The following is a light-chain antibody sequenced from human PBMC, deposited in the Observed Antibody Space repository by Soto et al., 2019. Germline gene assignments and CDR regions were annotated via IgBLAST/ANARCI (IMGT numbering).Light chain of an antibody. Sequence: QSVLTQPASESGSPGQSVTISCTGPRSDIGDSNFISWYQHSPGKAPRLLIYEVNNRPSGVSKRFSGSKAGNTASLTISGLLDDDEADYFCASFRSGTILVFGSGTKVTVL. V-gene: IGLV2-14*01. CDR3: ASFRSGTILV. CDR1: RSDIGDSNF. CDR2: EVN. J-gene: IGLJ1*01.